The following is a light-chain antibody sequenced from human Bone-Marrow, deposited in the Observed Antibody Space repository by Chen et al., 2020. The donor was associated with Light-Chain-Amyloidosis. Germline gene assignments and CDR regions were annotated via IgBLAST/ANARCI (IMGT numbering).Light chain of an antibody. CDR2: EVS. CDR3: SAYTRSNTRV. CDR1: SSNVGAYNF. J-gene: IGLJ2*01. Sequence: SALTNPAAVSGTPGQSITISCTGTSSNVGAYNFVSWYQQSPGKLPNLLISEVSYRPSGVSNRFSGSKSGNTASLTISGLQAEDEADYYCSAYTRSNTRVFGGGTKLTVI. V-gene: IGLV2-14*01.